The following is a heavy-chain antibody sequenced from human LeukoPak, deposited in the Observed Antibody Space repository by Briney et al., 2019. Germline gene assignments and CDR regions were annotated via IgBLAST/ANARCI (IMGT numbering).Heavy chain of an antibody. CDR1: GFTFSSYA. Sequence: PAGSLRLSCAASGFTFSSYAMSWVRQAPGKGLEWVSAISGSGGSTYYADSVKGGFTISRDNSKNTLYLQMNSLRAEDTAVYYCANDPNTYYYDSSGYYNDVTMYWGQGTLVTVSS. D-gene: IGHD3-22*01. V-gene: IGHV3-23*01. J-gene: IGHJ4*02. CDR2: ISGSGGST. CDR3: ANDPNTYYYDSSGYYNDVTMY.